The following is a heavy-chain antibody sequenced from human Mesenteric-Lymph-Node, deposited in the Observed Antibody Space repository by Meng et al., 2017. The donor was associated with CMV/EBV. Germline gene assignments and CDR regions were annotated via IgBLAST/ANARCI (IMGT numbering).Heavy chain of an antibody. CDR2: INHSGST. Sequence: SETLSLTCAVYGGSSSGYYWSWIRQPPGKGLEWIGEINHSGSTNYTPSLKTRVTISVDTSKNQFSLKLSSVTAADTAVYYCARSPFWRRWFDPWGQGTLVTVSS. V-gene: IGHV4-34*01. CDR1: GGSSSGYY. CDR3: ARSPFWRRWFDP. J-gene: IGHJ5*02.